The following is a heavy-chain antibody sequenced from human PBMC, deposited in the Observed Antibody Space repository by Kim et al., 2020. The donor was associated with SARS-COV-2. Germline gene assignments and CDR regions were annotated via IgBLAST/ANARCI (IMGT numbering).Heavy chain of an antibody. J-gene: IGHJ4*02. CDR2: IIPILGIA. CDR3: ARDRWGGGDDFFDY. V-gene: IGHV1-69*04. Sequence: SVKVSCKASGGTFSSYAISWVRQAPGQGLEWMGRIIPILGIANYAQKFQGRVTITADKSTSTAYMELSSLRSEDTAVYYCARDRWGGGDDFFDYWGQGTLVTVSS. D-gene: IGHD2-21*02. CDR1: GGTFSSYA.